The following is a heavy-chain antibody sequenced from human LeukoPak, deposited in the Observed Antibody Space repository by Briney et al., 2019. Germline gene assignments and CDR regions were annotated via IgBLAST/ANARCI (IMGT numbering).Heavy chain of an antibody. CDR1: GFTFSSYW. D-gene: IGHD3-22*01. CDR3: ARVLVRWLADAFDI. Sequence: GGSLRLSCAASGFTFSSYWMSWVRQAPGKGLEWVANIKQDGSEKYYVDSVKGRFTISRDNAKNSLYLQMNSLRAEDTAVYYCARVLVRWLADAFDIWAKGQWSPSLQ. CDR2: IKQDGSEK. V-gene: IGHV3-7*03. J-gene: IGHJ3*02.